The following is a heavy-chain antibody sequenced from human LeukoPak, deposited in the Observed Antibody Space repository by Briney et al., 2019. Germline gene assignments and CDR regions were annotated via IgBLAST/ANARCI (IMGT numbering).Heavy chain of an antibody. CDR1: GFTVSSNY. CDR3: ARDRGYTQDY. CDR2: IYSGGTT. D-gene: IGHD5-12*01. J-gene: IGHJ4*02. Sequence: GGSLRLSYAASGFTVSSNYMSWVRQAPGKGLEWISVIYSGGTTYYADSVKGRFSISRDNSKNTLYLQMNSLRADDTAVYYCARDRGYTQDYWGQGTLVTVSS. V-gene: IGHV3-53*01.